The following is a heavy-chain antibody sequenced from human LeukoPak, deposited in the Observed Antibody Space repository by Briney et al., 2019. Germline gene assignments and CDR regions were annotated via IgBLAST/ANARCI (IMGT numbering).Heavy chain of an antibody. CDR1: GGSISNYY. V-gene: IGHV4-59*01. CDR3: ARDKFYDSSGSSRWFDP. CDR2: IYYRGST. J-gene: IGHJ5*02. Sequence: SETLSLTCTVSGGSISNYYWSWIRQPPGKGLEWIGYIYYRGSTSYNPSLKSRVTISVDTSKNQISLKLSSVTAADTAVYYCARDKFYDSSGSSRWFDPWGQGTLVTVSS. D-gene: IGHD3-22*01.